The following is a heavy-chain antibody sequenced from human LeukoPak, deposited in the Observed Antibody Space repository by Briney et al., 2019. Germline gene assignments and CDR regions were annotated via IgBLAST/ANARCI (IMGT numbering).Heavy chain of an antibody. V-gene: IGHV3-74*01. CDR3: ARDGGFCTNGVCFFDY. CDR2: ISSDGTTI. Sequence: GGSLRLSCAASGFTFSNYWMHWVRQVPGKGLVWVSRISSDGTTISYAGSVKGRFTISRDNAKNTLYLQVNSLRAEDTAVYYCARDGGFCTNGVCFFDYWGQGTLVTVSS. CDR1: GFTFSNYW. J-gene: IGHJ4*02. D-gene: IGHD2-8*01.